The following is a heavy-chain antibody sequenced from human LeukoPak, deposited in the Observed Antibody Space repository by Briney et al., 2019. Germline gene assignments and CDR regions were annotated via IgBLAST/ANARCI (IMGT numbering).Heavy chain of an antibody. D-gene: IGHD6-19*01. CDR1: GFTFSSYG. CDR3: ANLAVAHGVAFDI. CDR2: ISYDGSNK. V-gene: IGHV3-30*18. J-gene: IGHJ3*02. Sequence: PGGSLRLSCAASGFTFSSYGMHWVRQAPGKGLEWVAVISYDGSNKYYADSVKGRFTISRDNSKNTLYLQMNSLRAEDTAVYYCANLAVAHGVAFDIWGQGTMVTVSS.